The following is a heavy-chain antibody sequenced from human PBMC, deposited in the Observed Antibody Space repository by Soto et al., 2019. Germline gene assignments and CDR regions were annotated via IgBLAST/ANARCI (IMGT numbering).Heavy chain of an antibody. CDR1: GGSISSSNW. J-gene: IGHJ5*02. V-gene: IGHV4-4*02. D-gene: IGHD3-3*01. CDR2: IYHSGST. Sequence: QVQLQESGPGLVKPSGTLSLTCAVSGGSISSSNWWSWVRQPPGKGLEWIGDIYHSGSTNYTPSLNRPVTISVDKSKNQFSLKLSSVTAADTAVYYCARDYDRNWFDPWGQGTLVTVSS. CDR3: ARDYDRNWFDP.